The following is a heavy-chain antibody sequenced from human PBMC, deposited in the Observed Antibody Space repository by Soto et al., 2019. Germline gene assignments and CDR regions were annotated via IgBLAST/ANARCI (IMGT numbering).Heavy chain of an antibody. J-gene: IGHJ6*02. CDR3: ARVCKNPTSWGYYYYGMHV. CDR2: IYYSGST. V-gene: IGHV4-59*01. D-gene: IGHD3-16*01. Sequence: SETLSLTCTVSGGSISSYYWSWIRQPPGKGLEWIGYIYYSGSTNYNPSLKSRVTISVDTSKNQFSLKLSSVTAADTAVYYCARVCKNPTSWGYYYYGMHVWRQGTTVTV. CDR1: GGSISSYY.